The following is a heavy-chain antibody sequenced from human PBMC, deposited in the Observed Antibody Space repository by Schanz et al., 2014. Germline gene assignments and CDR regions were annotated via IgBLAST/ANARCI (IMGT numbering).Heavy chain of an antibody. V-gene: IGHV3-48*01. D-gene: IGHD2-2*01. CDR3: SKDFSSLIQGDV. J-gene: IGHJ6*04. CDR1: GFTFSNYG. Sequence: VQLVESGGDLVKPGGSLRLSCEASGFTFSNYGMNWVRQAPEKGLEWVSYISSSSGTIYYADSVKGRFTISRDNAKNLLYLQMNGLRSDDTAVYLCSKDFSSLIQGDVWGKGTTVTVSS. CDR2: ISSSSGTI.